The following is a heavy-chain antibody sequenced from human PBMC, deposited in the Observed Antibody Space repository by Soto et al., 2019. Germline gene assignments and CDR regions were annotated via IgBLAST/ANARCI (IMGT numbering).Heavy chain of an antibody. D-gene: IGHD6-6*01. V-gene: IGHV1-69*13. CDR1: GGTFSSYA. CDR2: LNPIFGTA. CDR3: ARVLGMVCGSSVNFYSYGMDV. Sequence: SPRASVRASGGTFSSYAIRWVRQAPGQGLEWMGVLNPIFGTANYAHKFQGRVTITADESMSTAYMELSSLRSEDTAVYYCARVLGMVCGSSVNFYSYGMDVWG. J-gene: IGHJ6*02.